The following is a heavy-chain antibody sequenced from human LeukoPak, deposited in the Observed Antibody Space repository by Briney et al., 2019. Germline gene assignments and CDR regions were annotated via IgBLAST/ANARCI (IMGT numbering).Heavy chain of an antibody. CDR1: GGSFSGYY. CDR3: ARGWGMDV. J-gene: IGHJ6*02. V-gene: IGHV4-34*01. Sequence: SETLSLTCAVYGGSFSGYYWSWIRQPPGKGLEWIGEINHSGSTNYNPSLKSRVTIPVDTSKNRFSLKLSSVTAADTAVYYCARGWGMDVWGQGTTVTVSS. CDR2: INHSGST.